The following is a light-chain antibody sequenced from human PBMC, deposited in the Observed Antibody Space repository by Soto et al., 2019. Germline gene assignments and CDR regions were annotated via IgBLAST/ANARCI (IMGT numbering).Light chain of an antibody. CDR1: QRLSSN. J-gene: IGKJ1*01. CDR2: GAS. V-gene: IGKV3-15*01. CDR3: QQYINWPRT. Sequence: ETVLTQSPVTLSVSPGERVTLSCRASQRLSSNLAWYQQRPGQAPRLLIYGASIRATDIPARFIGSGSGTEFTLTTSSLQSEDFAVYYCQQYINWPRTFGQGTKVGIK.